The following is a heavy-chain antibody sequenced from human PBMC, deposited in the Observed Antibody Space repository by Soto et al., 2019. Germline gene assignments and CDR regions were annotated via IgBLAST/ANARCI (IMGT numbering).Heavy chain of an antibody. CDR1: GFTFTSYW. V-gene: IGHV3-7*01. Sequence: EVQLVESGGGLVQPGGSLRVSYAASGFTFTSYWMSWVRQAPGKGLEWVANIKEDGSAKYYLDSVKGRFTISRDNAKNSLYLQMNSLRAEDTAVYYCAREDFYRFDYWGQGNLVTVSS. J-gene: IGHJ4*02. CDR3: AREDFYRFDY. CDR2: IKEDGSAK.